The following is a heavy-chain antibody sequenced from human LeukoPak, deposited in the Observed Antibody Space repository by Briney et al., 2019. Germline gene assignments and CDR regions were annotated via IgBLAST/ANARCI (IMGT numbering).Heavy chain of an antibody. D-gene: IGHD2-21*02. CDR2: ISGSGGST. V-gene: IGHV3-23*01. J-gene: IGHJ4*02. CDR1: GFTFSSYA. CDR3: VKTPYCGGDCYSGNDY. Sequence: GGSLRLSCAASGFTFSSYAMSWVRQAPGKGLEWVPAISGSGGSTYYADSVKGRFTISRDNSKNTLYLQMSSLRAEDTALYYCVKTPYCGGDCYSGNDYWGQGTLVTVSS.